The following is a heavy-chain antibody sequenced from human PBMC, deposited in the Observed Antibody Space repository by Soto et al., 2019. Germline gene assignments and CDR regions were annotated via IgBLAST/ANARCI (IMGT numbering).Heavy chain of an antibody. Sequence: GGSLRLSCAASGFTVSSNYMSWVRQAPGKGLEWVSVIYSGGSTYYADSVKGRFTISRDNSKNTLYLQMNSLRAEDTAVYYCARDTIFGVDTRWYYGMDVWGQGTTVTVSS. V-gene: IGHV3-53*01. J-gene: IGHJ6*02. CDR3: ARDTIFGVDTRWYYGMDV. CDR2: IYSGGST. CDR1: GFTVSSNY. D-gene: IGHD3-3*01.